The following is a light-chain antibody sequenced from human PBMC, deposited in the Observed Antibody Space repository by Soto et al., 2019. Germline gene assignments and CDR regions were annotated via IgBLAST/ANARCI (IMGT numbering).Light chain of an antibody. J-gene: IGKJ5*01. CDR2: AAS. V-gene: IGKV1-39*01. Sequence: DIQMTQSPSSLSASVGDRVSITCRASQSISTYLNWFQQKPGEAPNLLIYAASSLHSGVPSRFSGSGSGTDFILTISSLQTEDFATYYCQQSYDHPVTFGQGTRLEIK. CDR1: QSISTY. CDR3: QQSYDHPVT.